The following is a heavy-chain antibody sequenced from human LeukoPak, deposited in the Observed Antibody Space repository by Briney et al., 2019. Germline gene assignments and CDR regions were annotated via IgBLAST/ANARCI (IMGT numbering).Heavy chain of an antibody. CDR2: ISYDGSNK. CDR3: AREYYGGNSNWFDP. CDR1: GFTFSSYA. J-gene: IGHJ5*02. Sequence: PGRCLRLSCAASGFTFSSYAMHWVRQAPGKGLEWVAVISYDGSNKYYADSVKGRFTISRDNSKNTLYLQMNSLRAEDTAVYYCAREYYGGNSNWFDPWGQGTLVTVSS. D-gene: IGHD4-23*01. V-gene: IGHV3-30*14.